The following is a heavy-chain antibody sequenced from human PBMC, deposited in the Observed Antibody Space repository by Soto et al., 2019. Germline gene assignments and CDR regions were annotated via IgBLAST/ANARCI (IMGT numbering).Heavy chain of an antibody. CDR2: IYYSGST. CDR1: GGSISSGGYY. CDR3: ARDAVILEPRCFAY. Sequence: QVQLQESGPGLVKPSQTLFLTCTVSGGSISSGGYYWSWIRQHPGKGLEWIGYIYYSGSTYYSPSLKSRITISLDTSKNQFSLNLSSVTAAATAVYYCARDAVILEPRCFAYWGQGTLVTVSS. V-gene: IGHV4-31*03. D-gene: IGHD1-1*01. J-gene: IGHJ4*02.